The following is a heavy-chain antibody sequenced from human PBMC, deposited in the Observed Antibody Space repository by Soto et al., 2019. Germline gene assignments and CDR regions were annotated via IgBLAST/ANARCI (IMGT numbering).Heavy chain of an antibody. CDR3: ARFMWDYYDRAYAFDI. Sequence: QVQLQEAGPGLVKPSQTLSLTCTVSGGSISSGGYYWSWIRQHPGKGLEWIGYIYYSGSTYYNPSLKSRVTISVDTSKNQFSLKLSSVTAADTAVYYCARFMWDYYDRAYAFDIWGQGTMVTVSS. J-gene: IGHJ3*02. D-gene: IGHD3-22*01. CDR2: IYYSGST. CDR1: GGSISSGGYY. V-gene: IGHV4-31*03.